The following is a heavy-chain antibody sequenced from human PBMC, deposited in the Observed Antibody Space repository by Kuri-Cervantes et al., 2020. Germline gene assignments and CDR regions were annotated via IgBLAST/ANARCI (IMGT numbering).Heavy chain of an antibody. CDR1: GFTVSSNY. D-gene: IGHD3-10*01. CDR3: ARDKRAFGSGNYNYFYGMDV. CDR2: IYSGGST. Sequence: GESLKISCAASGFTVSSNYMSWVRQAPRKGLEWVSVIYSGGSTYYADSVKGRFTISRDNSENTLFLQMSSLRDDDTAVYYCARDKRAFGSGNYNYFYGMDVWGQGTTVTVSS. J-gene: IGHJ6*02. V-gene: IGHV3-53*01.